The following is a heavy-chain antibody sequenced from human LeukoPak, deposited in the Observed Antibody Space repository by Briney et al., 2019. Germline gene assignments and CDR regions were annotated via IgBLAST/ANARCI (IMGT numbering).Heavy chain of an antibody. J-gene: IGHJ4*02. CDR2: ISSSGSYI. Sequence: PGGSLRLSCAASGFTFSSYSMNWVRQAPGKGLEWVSSISSSGSYIFHADSVKGRFTISRDNAQSSLYLQMNSLRAEDTAVYYCAREGPINNGDLDYWGQGTLVTVSS. CDR3: AREGPINNGDLDY. CDR1: GFTFSSYS. V-gene: IGHV3-21*01. D-gene: IGHD1/OR15-1a*01.